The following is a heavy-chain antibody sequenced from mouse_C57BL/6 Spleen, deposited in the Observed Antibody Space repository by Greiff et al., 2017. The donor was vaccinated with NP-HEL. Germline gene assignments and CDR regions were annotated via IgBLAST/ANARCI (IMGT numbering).Heavy chain of an antibody. D-gene: IGHD4-1*01. CDR2: INPSSGYT. Sequence: LQQSGAELARPGASVKMSCKASGYTFTSYTMHWVKQRPGQGLEWIGYINPSSGYTKYNQTFKDKATLTADKSSSTAYMQLSSLTSEDSAVYYCAIRDTGAFDYWGQGTTLTVSS. CDR1: GYTFTSYT. CDR3: AIRDTGAFDY. J-gene: IGHJ2*01. V-gene: IGHV1-4*01.